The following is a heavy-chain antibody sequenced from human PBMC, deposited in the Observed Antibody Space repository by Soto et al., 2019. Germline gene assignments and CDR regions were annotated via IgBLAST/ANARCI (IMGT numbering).Heavy chain of an antibody. D-gene: IGHD3-10*01. J-gene: IGHJ6*02. V-gene: IGHV1-69*08. CDR3: ARDSRYYGSVSNGMDV. CDR2: IIPILGIA. CDR1: GGTFSSYT. Sequence: QVQLVQSGAEVKKPGSSVKVSCKASGGTFSSYTISWVRQAPGQGLEWMGRIIPILGIANYAQKFQGRVTITXXKXTTXAYMELSSLRSEDTAVYYCARDSRYYGSVSNGMDVWGQGTTVTVSS.